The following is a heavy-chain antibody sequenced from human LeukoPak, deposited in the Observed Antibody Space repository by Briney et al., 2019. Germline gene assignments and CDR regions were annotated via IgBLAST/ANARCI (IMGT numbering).Heavy chain of an antibody. D-gene: IGHD1-26*01. CDR2: VSAYNGHT. V-gene: IGHV1-18*04. Sequence: ASVKVSCKASGYTFTGYYMHWVRQAPGQGLEWMGRVSAYNGHTNYAQKFQGRVTMTTDTSTSTASMELRSLRSDDTAVYYCARLIPQKWELPGKWFDPWGQGTLVTVSS. J-gene: IGHJ5*02. CDR1: GYTFTGYY. CDR3: ARLIPQKWELPGKWFDP.